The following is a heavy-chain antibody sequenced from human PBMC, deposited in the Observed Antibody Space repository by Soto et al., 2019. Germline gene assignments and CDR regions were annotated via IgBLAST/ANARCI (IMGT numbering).Heavy chain of an antibody. CDR1: GYTFTSYD. J-gene: IGHJ4*02. V-gene: IGHV1-8*01. CDR2: MNPNSGNT. D-gene: IGHD3-22*01. Sequence: QVQLVQSGAEVKKPGASVKVSCKASGYTFTSYDIKWVRQATGQGLEWMGWMNPNSGNTGYAQKFQGRVTMTRNTSISTAYMELSSLRSEDTAVYYCPRGLRMIVVAPLGYWGQGTLVTVSS. CDR3: PRGLRMIVVAPLGY.